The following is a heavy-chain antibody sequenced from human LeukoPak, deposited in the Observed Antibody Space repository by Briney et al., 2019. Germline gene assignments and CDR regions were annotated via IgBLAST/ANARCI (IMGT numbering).Heavy chain of an antibody. CDR3: ARETNNPYDFWSGYSDYMDV. CDR1: GGSISSSSYY. CDR2: IYYSGST. V-gene: IGHV4-39*07. Sequence: PSETLSLTCTVSGGSISSSSYYWGWIRQPPGKGLEWIGSIYYSGSTYYNPSLKSRVTTSVDTSKNQFSLKLSSVTAADTAVYYCARETNNPYDFWSGYSDYMDVWGKGTTVTVSS. D-gene: IGHD3-3*01. J-gene: IGHJ6*03.